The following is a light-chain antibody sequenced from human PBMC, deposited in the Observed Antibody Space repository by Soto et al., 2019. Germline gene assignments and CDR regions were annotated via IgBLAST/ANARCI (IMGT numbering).Light chain of an antibody. V-gene: IGKV3-20*01. CDR2: GAS. J-gene: IGKJ5*01. CDR1: QSVSSIY. CDR3: QQLHDYPIT. Sequence: VLTQSPVTLSLPPGARAPLSCRASQSVSSIYLAWYQQKRGQAPRLLIHGASSRATGIPDRFSGSGSGTDFTLTISSLQPEDFATYYCQQLHDYPITFGQGTRLEIK.